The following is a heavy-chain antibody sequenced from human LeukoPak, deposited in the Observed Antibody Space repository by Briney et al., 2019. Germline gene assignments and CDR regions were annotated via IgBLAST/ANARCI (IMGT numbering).Heavy chain of an antibody. CDR3: ARDWFHAIDY. CDR2: TRSDGSDT. V-gene: IGHV3-74*01. Sequence: GGSLRLSCAASRFTFSDTWMHWVRQAPGEGLVRVSRTRSDGSDTRYAESVKGRFTISRDNAKNTLDLQMNSLRAEDTAVYYCARDWFHAIDYWGQGTLVTVSS. J-gene: IGHJ4*02. CDR1: RFTFSDTW. D-gene: IGHD2/OR15-2a*01.